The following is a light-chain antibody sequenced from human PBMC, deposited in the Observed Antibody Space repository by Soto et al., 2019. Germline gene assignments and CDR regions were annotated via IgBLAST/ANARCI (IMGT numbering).Light chain of an antibody. J-gene: IGLJ2*01. CDR2: LNSDGSH. CDR3: QTWGTGIVV. Sequence: QPVLTQSPSASASLGASVNLTCNLSSGHSSNAIAWHQQQPEKGPRYLMKLNSDGSHSKGDGIPDRFSGSSSGAERYLTISSLQSEDEADYYCQTWGTGIVVFGGGTKLTVL. V-gene: IGLV4-69*01. CDR1: SGHSSNA.